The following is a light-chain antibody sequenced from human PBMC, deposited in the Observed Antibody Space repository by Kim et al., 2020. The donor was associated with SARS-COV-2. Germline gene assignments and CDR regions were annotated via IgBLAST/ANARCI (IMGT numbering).Light chain of an antibody. CDR1: QGISTW. CDR2: TAS. CDR3: QQTNSPLT. J-gene: IGKJ4*01. V-gene: IGKV1-12*01. Sequence: DIQMTQSPSSVSASVGYRVTITCRASQGISTWLAWYQQKPGKAPKLLIYTASTLQSGVPSRFSGSGSGTDFSLTISSLQPEDFGTYFCQQTNSPLTFGGGTKVDIK.